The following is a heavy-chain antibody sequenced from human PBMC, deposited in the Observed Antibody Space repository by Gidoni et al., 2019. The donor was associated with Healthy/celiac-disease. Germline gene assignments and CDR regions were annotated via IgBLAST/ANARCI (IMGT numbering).Heavy chain of an antibody. CDR1: GGSFSGYY. CDR2: INNSGSN. D-gene: IGHD2-15*01. J-gene: IGHJ4*02. CDR3: ASYCSGGSCYAGPAR. Sequence: QVQLQQWGAGLLKPSETPSLTGDVYGGSFSGYYWSWIRQPPGKGMEWIGEINNSGSNNSNPSLKSRVTISVDTSKNQFSLKLSSVTAADTAVYYCASYCSGGSCYAGPARWGQGTLVTVSS. V-gene: IGHV4-34*01.